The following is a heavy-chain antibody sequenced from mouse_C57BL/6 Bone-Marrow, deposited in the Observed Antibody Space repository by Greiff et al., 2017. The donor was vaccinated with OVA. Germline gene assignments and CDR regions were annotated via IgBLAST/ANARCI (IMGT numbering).Heavy chain of an antibody. CDR2: INPGSGGT. J-gene: IGHJ2*01. CDR1: GYAFTNYL. CDR3: AKGGRDYFDY. V-gene: IGHV1-54*01. Sequence: QVQLKQSGAELVRPGTSVKVSCKASGYAFTNYLIEWVKQRPGQGLEWIGVINPGSGGTNYNEKFKGKATLTADKSSSTAYMQLSSLTSEDSAVYFCAKGGRDYFDYWGQGTTLTVSS.